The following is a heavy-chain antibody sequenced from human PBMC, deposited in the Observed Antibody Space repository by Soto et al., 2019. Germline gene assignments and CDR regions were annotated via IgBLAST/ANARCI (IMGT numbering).Heavy chain of an antibody. J-gene: IGHJ5*02. CDR3: ARGSYSSSSRGARVWFDP. Sequence: SETLSLTCAVYGGSVNGYYWSWIRQHPGKGLEWIGYIYYSGSTYYNPSLKSRVTISVDTSKNQFSLKLSSVTAADTAVYYCARGSYSSSSRGARVWFDPWGQGTLVTVSS. V-gene: IGHV4-31*11. CDR1: GGSVNGYY. D-gene: IGHD6-6*01. CDR2: IYYSGST.